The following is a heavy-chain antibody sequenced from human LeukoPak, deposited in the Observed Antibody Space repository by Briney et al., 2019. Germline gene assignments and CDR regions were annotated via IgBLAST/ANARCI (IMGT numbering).Heavy chain of an antibody. CDR2: IRSNGDTA. Sequence: PGGSLRLSCAASGFTFSRIAMTWVRKAPGKGLEWVSTIRSNGDTAYNADSVRGRFAISRDNSKNALFLQMNSLRVEDTAIYYCAKGQELDDGVFDSWGQGTLVTVSS. CDR3: AKGQELDDGVFDS. V-gene: IGHV3-23*01. CDR1: GFTFSRIA. D-gene: IGHD1-1*01. J-gene: IGHJ4*02.